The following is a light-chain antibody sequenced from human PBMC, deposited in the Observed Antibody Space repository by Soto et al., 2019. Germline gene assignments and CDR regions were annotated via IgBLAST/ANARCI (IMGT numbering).Light chain of an antibody. CDR2: DDN. Sequence: VLTQPPSLSAAPGQRVNISCSGSSSNIGGNSVSWYQQLPGTAPKLLIYDDNKRPSGIPDRFSGSKSGTSATLGITGFQTGDEADYYCGSWDSSLSAYVFGTGTKVTVL. CDR1: SSNIGGNS. CDR3: GSWDSSLSAYV. J-gene: IGLJ1*01. V-gene: IGLV1-51*01.